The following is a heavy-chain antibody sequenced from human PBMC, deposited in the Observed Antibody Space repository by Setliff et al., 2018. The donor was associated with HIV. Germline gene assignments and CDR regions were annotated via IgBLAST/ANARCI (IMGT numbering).Heavy chain of an antibody. CDR2: ISSSNSYK. CDR1: GFTFNSYS. Sequence: LRLSCAASGFTFNSYSMNWVRQAPGKGLEWVSSISSSNSYKHYAGSVKGRFTISRDNSKNTLFLQMNSLRPEDTAVYYCARDCRVGWVFTYGMDVWGQGTLVTVSS. CDR3: ARDCRVGWVFTYGMDV. V-gene: IGHV3-21*04. J-gene: IGHJ6*02. D-gene: IGHD6-13*01.